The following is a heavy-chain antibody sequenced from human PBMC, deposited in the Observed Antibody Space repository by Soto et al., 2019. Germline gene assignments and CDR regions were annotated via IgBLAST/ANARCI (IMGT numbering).Heavy chain of an antibody. CDR3: AKPRTGWYLWDF. J-gene: IGHJ4*02. Sequence: EVQLLESGGGLVQPGGSLRLSCAASGFTFSLYAMSWVRQAPGKGLEWVSLISGSSVSTSYADSVKGRFTISRDDSNNTLYLQLNSLRAEDTAVYYCAKPRTGWYLWDFWGQGTLVTVSS. V-gene: IGHV3-23*01. CDR2: ISGSSVST. D-gene: IGHD6-19*01. CDR1: GFTFSLYA.